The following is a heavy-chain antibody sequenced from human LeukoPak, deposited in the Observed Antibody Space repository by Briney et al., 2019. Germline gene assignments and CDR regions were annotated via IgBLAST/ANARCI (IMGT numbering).Heavy chain of an antibody. CDR3: ARESGPRSGFDP. Sequence: PGGSLRLSCAASGFTFSSYAMHWVRQARGKGLEWVAVVSYDGSNEYYADAVKGRFTISRDNSKNTLYLQMNSLRAEDTAVYYCARESGPRSGFDPWGQGTLVTVSS. V-gene: IGHV3-30*04. CDR2: VSYDGSNE. D-gene: IGHD3-3*01. J-gene: IGHJ5*02. CDR1: GFTFSSYA.